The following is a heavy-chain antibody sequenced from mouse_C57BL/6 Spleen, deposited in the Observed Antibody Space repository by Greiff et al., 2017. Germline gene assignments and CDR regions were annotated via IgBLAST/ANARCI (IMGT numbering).Heavy chain of an antibody. CDR3: TRVRITTVEQRYFDV. Sequence: EVKLVESGEGLVKPGGSLKLSCAASGFTFSSYAMSWVRQTPEQRLEWVAYISSAGDYIYYADTVKGRFTFSRDNARNTLYLQMSSLKSEDTAKYYCTRVRITTVEQRYFDVWGTGTTVTVSS. D-gene: IGHD1-1*01. V-gene: IGHV5-9-1*02. CDR2: ISSAGDYI. J-gene: IGHJ1*03. CDR1: GFTFSSYA.